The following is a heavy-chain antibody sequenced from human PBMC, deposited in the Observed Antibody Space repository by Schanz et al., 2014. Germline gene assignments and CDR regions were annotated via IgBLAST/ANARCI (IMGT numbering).Heavy chain of an antibody. CDR1: GFTFSSYA. J-gene: IGHJ4*02. CDR3: ARVKGGFDY. CDR2: ISGSGGNT. Sequence: EVQLLESGGGLVQPGGSLRLSCAASGFTFSSYAMSWVRQAPGRGLEWVSIISGSGGNTYYADSVRGRFTISRDNAKNSLYLQMNSLRAEDTAVYYCARVKGGFDYWGQGTLVTVSS. D-gene: IGHD3-16*01. V-gene: IGHV3-23*01.